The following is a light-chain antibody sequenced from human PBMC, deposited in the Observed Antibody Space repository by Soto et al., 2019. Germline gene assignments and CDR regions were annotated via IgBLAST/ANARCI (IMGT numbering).Light chain of an antibody. CDR1: QSVSSY. Sequence: EIVLTQSPATLSLSPGERATLSCRASQSVSSYLAWYQQKPGQAPRLLIYDASNRATGIPARFSGSGSVTDFTLTISSLEPEDFAVYYCQQRSNWPGVTFGGGTKVEIK. CDR2: DAS. V-gene: IGKV3-11*01. J-gene: IGKJ4*01. CDR3: QQRSNWPGVT.